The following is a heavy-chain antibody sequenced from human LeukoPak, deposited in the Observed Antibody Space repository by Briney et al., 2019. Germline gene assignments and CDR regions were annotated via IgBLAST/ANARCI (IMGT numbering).Heavy chain of an antibody. CDR1: GFTFSSYA. D-gene: IGHD1-26*01. CDR2: ISGSGSTM. CDR3: ARVLAGATYFDY. J-gene: IGHJ4*01. Sequence: PGGSLRLSCAASGFTFSSYAMSWVRQAPGKGLEWVSAISGSGSTMYYADSVKGRITISRDNAKNSLYLQMNSLRAEDTAVYYCARVLAGATYFDYWGQGTLVTVSS. V-gene: IGHV3-23*01.